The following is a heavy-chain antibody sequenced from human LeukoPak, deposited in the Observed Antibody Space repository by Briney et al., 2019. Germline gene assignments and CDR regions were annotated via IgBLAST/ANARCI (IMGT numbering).Heavy chain of an antibody. V-gene: IGHV1-24*01. Sequence: GASVKVSCKVSGYTLTELSMHWVRQAPGKGLEWMGGFDPEDGETIYAQKLQGRVTMTEDTSTDTAYMELSSLRSEDTAVYYCATLVFYYDILTGYDRDYWGQGTLVTVSS. D-gene: IGHD3-9*01. CDR1: GYTLTELS. CDR3: ATLVFYYDILTGYDRDY. J-gene: IGHJ4*02. CDR2: FDPEDGET.